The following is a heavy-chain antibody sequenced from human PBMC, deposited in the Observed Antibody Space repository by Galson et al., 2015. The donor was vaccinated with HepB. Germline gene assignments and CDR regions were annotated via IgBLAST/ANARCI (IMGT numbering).Heavy chain of an antibody. J-gene: IGHJ4*02. V-gene: IGHV1-46*01. D-gene: IGHD2-21*01. Sequence: SVKVSCKASGYTFTSYYMHWVRLAPGQGPEWMGIINPRNGDTDYTQNFRGRLTMTRDTSTTTVYMELSSLKPDDTAVYYCAREFPATCYFDSWGQGTLVTVSS. CDR1: GYTFTSYY. CDR2: INPRNGDT. CDR3: AREFPATCYFDS.